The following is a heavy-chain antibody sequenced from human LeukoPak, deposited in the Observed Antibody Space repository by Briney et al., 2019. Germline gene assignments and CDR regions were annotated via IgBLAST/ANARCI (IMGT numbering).Heavy chain of an antibody. CDR3: ARDQSIAARRYFDL. CDR1: GFTFSDYY. CDR2: ISSSGSTI. Sequence: PGGSLRLSCAASGFTFSDYYMSWIRQAPGKGLEWVSYISSSGSTIYYADSVKGRFTISRDNAKNSLYLQMNSLRAEDTAVYYCARDQSIAARRYFDLWGRGTLVTVSS. V-gene: IGHV3-11*01. J-gene: IGHJ2*01. D-gene: IGHD6-6*01.